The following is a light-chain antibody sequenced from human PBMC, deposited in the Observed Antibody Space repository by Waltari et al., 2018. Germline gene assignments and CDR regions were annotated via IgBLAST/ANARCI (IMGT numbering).Light chain of an antibody. V-gene: IGLV2-23*02. CDR1: STDIGYYNL. CDR2: QVN. J-gene: IGLJ3*02. Sequence: QSVLTQPASVSGSPGQSITISCTGTSTDIGYYNLVSWYQQYPGKAPKVMIYQVNKRPSETSNRFSGSKSGNTVSLTISGLQAEDEADYYCCSYADSRTWVFGGGTKLTVL. CDR3: CSYADSRTWV.